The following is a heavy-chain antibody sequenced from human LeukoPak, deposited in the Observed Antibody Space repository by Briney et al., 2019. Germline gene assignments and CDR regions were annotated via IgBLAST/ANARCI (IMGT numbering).Heavy chain of an antibody. D-gene: IGHD4/OR15-4a*01. Sequence: SETLSLTCTVSGGSISSYYWSWIRQPAGKGLEWIGRIYISGSTNYNPSLKSRVTMSVDTSKNQFSLKLSSVTAADTAVYYCARASSTYGGGNWFDPWGQGTLVTVSS. CDR1: GGSISSYY. V-gene: IGHV4-4*07. CDR3: ARASSTYGGGNWFDP. J-gene: IGHJ5*02. CDR2: IYISGST.